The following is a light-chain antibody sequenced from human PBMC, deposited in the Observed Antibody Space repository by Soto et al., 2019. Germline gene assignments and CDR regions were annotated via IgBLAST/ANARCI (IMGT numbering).Light chain of an antibody. CDR1: SSDVGGYNY. CDR3: SSFTTSSNV. V-gene: IGLV2-14*01. CDR2: DVS. J-gene: IGLJ1*01. Sequence: QSVLTQPASVSGSPGQSIAISCTGTSSDVGGYNYVSWYQQHPGKAPKLMIYDVSSRPSGISNRFSGSKSGNTASLTISGLQAEDEADYYCSSFTTSSNVFGTGTKLTVL.